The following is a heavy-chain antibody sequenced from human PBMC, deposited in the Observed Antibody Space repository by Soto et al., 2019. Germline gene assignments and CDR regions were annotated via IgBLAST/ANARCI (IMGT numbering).Heavy chain of an antibody. CDR1: GYSFTRYG. Sequence: QVQLVQSGAEVKNPGASVKVSCKASGYSFTRYGIGWARQAPGQGLEWMGWINAYNGNTNYAQNLQGRLTLTTDTPTTTPYMELRSLRSNDTAIYYCAMVDVYVTPSPQDVWGQGTTVTVSS. J-gene: IGHJ6*02. CDR2: INAYNGNT. V-gene: IGHV1-18*01. CDR3: AMVDVYVTPSPQDV. D-gene: IGHD3-16*01.